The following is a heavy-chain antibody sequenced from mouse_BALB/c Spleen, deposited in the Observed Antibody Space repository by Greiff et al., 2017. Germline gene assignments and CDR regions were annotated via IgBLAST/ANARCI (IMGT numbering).Heavy chain of an antibody. CDR3: TREGDYDGFAY. Sequence: EVHLVESGGGLVKPGGSLKISCAVSGFSFSSYAMSWVRQTPEKSLEWVASISSGGSTYYPDSVKGRFTISRDNARNILFLQMSSLRSEDTAMYYCTREGDYDGFAYWGQGTRVTVSA. D-gene: IGHD2-4*01. CDR2: ISSGGST. V-gene: IGHV5-6-5*01. CDR1: GFSFSSYA. J-gene: IGHJ3*01.